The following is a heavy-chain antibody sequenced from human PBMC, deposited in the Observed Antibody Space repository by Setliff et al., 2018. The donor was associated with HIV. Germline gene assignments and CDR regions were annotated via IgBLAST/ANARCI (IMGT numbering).Heavy chain of an antibody. CDR3: AIRGSIAAAASSFDY. D-gene: IGHD6-13*01. V-gene: IGHV4-39*07. Sequence: SETLSLTCTVSGGSMNSSSYYWGWIRQPPGKGLEWIGEINHSGSTNYNPSLKSRVTISVDTSKNQFSLKLSSVTAADTAVYYCAIRGSIAAAASSFDYWGQGTLVTVSS. CDR1: GGSMNSSSYY. CDR2: INHSGST. J-gene: IGHJ4*02.